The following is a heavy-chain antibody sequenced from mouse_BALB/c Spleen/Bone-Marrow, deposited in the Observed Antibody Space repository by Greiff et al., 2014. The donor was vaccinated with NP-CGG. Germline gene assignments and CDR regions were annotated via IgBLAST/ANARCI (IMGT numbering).Heavy chain of an antibody. J-gene: IGHJ4*01. D-gene: IGHD1-1*01. CDR1: GYSFTTFW. CDR2: IYPGNNDT. V-gene: IGHV1-5*01. Sequence: EVQLQQSGTVLARPGASVKMSCKASGYSFTTFWMHWVKQRPGQGLEWIGAIYPGNNDTSYNQKFKGKAKLTAVTSASTAYMELSSLTNEDSAVYYCTRKLPAMDYWGQGASLTVSS. CDR3: TRKLPAMDY.